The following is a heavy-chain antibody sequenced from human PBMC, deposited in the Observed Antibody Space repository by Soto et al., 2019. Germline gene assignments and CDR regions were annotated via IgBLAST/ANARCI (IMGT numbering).Heavy chain of an antibody. CDR3: ARVTYYYDSSGYSDRFFDY. D-gene: IGHD3-22*01. CDR2: ISAYNGNT. Sequence: QVQLVQSGAEVKKPGASVKVSCKASGYTFTNYGISWVRQAPGQGLEWMGWISAYNGNTNYAQKLQGRVTMTTDTSTSTAYMELRSLRSDDTAVYYCARVTYYYDSSGYSDRFFDYWGQGTLVTVSS. CDR1: GYTFTNYG. V-gene: IGHV1-18*01. J-gene: IGHJ4*02.